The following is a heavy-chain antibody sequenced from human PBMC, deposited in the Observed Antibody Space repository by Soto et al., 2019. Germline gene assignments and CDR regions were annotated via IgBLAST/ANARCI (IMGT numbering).Heavy chain of an antibody. V-gene: IGHV3-30*18. CDR3: AKDQGPDGYYDSVPNGY. J-gene: IGHJ4*02. Sequence: QVQLVESGGGVVQPGRSLRLSCAASGFTFSSYGMHWVRQAPGKGLEWVAVISYDGSNKYYADSVKGRFTISRDNSKNTLYLQMNSLSAEETAVYYCAKDQGPDGYYDSVPNGYWGQGTLVTVSS. CDR2: ISYDGSNK. CDR1: GFTFSSYG. D-gene: IGHD3-22*01.